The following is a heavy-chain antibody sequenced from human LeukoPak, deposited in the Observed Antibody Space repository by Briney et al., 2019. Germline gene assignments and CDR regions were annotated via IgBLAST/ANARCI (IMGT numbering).Heavy chain of an antibody. CDR3: TAVPHDSAV. D-gene: IGHD3-22*01. J-gene: IGHJ4*02. V-gene: IGHV3-15*01. CDR2: IKRKTDGGTT. Sequence: GGSLRLSCAASKFAFNNAWMSWFRQAPGKGLEWVGHIKRKTDGGTTDYAAPVQGRFTISRDDSKDRLYLQMNSLKTEDTAVYYCTAVPHDSAVWGQGTLVTVSS. CDR1: KFAFNNAW.